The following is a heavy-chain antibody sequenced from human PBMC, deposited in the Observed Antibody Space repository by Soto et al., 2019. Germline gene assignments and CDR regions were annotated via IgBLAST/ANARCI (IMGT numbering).Heavy chain of an antibody. V-gene: IGHV4-31*03. Sequence: VQLQESGPGLVKPSQTLSLTCTVSGGSISSGGYYWSWIRQHPGKGLEWIGYIYYSGSTYYNPSLKSRVTISVDTSKNQFSLKLSSVTAADTAVYYCARATLDSRITIFGVPSNWFDPWGQGTLVTVSS. CDR3: ARATLDSRITIFGVPSNWFDP. CDR2: IYYSGST. D-gene: IGHD3-3*01. J-gene: IGHJ5*02. CDR1: GGSISSGGYY.